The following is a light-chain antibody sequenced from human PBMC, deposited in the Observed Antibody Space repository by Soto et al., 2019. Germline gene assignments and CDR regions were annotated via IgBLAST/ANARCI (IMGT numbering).Light chain of an antibody. CDR1: QSVRSS. CDR3: QQYVSSGT. V-gene: IGKV3-20*01. J-gene: IGKJ1*01. Sequence: VMTQSPATLSVSPGERATLSCRASQSVRSSIAWYQHKPGQAPRLLIYGASNRATGIPDRFSGSGSGTDFTLTIRRLEPEDFPVYYCQQYVSSGTFGQLAKEDI. CDR2: GAS.